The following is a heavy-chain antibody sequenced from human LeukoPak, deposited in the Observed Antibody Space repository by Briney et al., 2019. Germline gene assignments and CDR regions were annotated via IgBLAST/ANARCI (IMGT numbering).Heavy chain of an antibody. CDR1: GFTFSNYA. CDR2: ISGSGGST. Sequence: GGSLRLSCAASGFTFSNYAMSWVRQAPGKVLEWVSAISGSGGSTYYADSVKGRFTISRDNSKNTLYLQMNSLRAEDTAVYYCAKLNKKTSMVRGVISKSHFDYWGQGTLVTVSS. D-gene: IGHD3-10*01. V-gene: IGHV3-23*01. J-gene: IGHJ4*02. CDR3: AKLNKKTSMVRGVISKSHFDY.